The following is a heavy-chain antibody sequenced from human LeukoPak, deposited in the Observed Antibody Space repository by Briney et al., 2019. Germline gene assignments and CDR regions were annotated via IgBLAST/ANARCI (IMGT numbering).Heavy chain of an antibody. CDR2: INPNSGGT. CDR1: GYTFTGYY. Sequence: ASVKVSCKASGYTFTGYYMHWVRQAPGQGLEWMGWINPNSGGTNYAQKFQGWVTVTRDTSISTAYMELSRLRSDDTAVYYCARGTKERREYAFDIWGQGTMVTVSS. V-gene: IGHV1-2*04. CDR3: ARGTKERREYAFDI. D-gene: IGHD1-1*01. J-gene: IGHJ3*02.